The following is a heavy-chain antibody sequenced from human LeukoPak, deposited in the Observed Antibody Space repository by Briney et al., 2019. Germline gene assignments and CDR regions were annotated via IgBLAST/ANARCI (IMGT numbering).Heavy chain of an antibody. CDR1: VYTFTVDN. V-gene: IGHV1-2*02. CDR3: ATLMSALQPTA. CDR2: INPNSGGT. D-gene: IGHD4-11*01. J-gene: IGHJ5*02. Sequence: ASVKVSCTASVYTFTVDNIDWGQQAPGQGLEWMGWINPNSGGTNYAQKFQGRVTMTRDTYISTAYMELSRLRSDDTAMYYCATLMSALQPTAWGQGTQVTVSS.